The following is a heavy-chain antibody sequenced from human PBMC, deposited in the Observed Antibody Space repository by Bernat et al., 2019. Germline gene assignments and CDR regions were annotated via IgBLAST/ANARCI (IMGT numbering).Heavy chain of an antibody. CDR1: GFTFDDYA. D-gene: IGHD6-13*01. J-gene: IGHJ6*02. Sequence: EVQLVESGGGLVQPGRSLRLSCAASGFTFDDYAMHWVRQAPGKGLEWVSGISWNSGSIGCADAVKGRFTISRDNAKNSLYLQMNSLRAEDTALYYCAKEAAAGTDHYYYYGMDVWGQGTTVTVSS. CDR3: AKEAAAGTDHYYYYGMDV. CDR2: ISWNSGSI. V-gene: IGHV3-9*01.